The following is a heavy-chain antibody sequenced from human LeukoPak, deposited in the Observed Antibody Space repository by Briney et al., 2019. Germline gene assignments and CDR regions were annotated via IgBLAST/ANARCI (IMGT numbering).Heavy chain of an antibody. CDR3: ARHRPFTYYYDSSGYYHFDY. Sequence: GGSLRLSCAASEFTFSSYSMNWVRQAPGKGLEWVSSISSSGSYIYYADSVKGRFTISRDNAKISLYLQMNSLRAEDTAVYYCARHRPFTYYYDSSGYYHFDYWGQGTLVTVSS. J-gene: IGHJ4*02. V-gene: IGHV3-21*01. D-gene: IGHD3-22*01. CDR1: EFTFSSYS. CDR2: ISSSGSYI.